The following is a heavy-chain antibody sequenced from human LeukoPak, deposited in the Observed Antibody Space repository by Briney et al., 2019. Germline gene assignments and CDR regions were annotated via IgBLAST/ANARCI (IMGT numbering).Heavy chain of an antibody. CDR3: AKDRLWEPLNFYRAEYFQH. J-gene: IGHJ1*01. CDR1: GYTFTSYD. D-gene: IGHD1-26*01. CDR2: MNPNSGNT. Sequence: GASVKVSCKASGYTFTSYDINWVRQATGQGLEWMGWMNPNSGNTGYAQKFQGRVTMTRNTSISTAYMELSSLRSEDTAVYYCAKDRLWEPLNFYRAEYFQHWGQGTLVTVSS. V-gene: IGHV1-8*01.